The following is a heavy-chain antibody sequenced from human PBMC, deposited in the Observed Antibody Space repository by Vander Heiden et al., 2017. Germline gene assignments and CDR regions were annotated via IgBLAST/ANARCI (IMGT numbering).Heavy chain of an antibody. J-gene: IGHJ4*02. CDR3: ARSGSGIHDY. Sequence: QLQLQESVPGLVKPSETLSLTCTVSCCSISSSSYYWGWIRQPPGKGLEWIGSIYYSGSTYYNPSLKSRVTISVDTSKNQFSLKLSSVTAADTAVYYCARSGSGIHDYWGQGTLVTVSS. CDR1: CCSISSSSYY. D-gene: IGHD3-10*01. V-gene: IGHV4-39*01. CDR2: IYYSGST.